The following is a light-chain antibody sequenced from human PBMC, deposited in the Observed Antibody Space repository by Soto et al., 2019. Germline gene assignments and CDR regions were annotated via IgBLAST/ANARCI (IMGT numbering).Light chain of an antibody. J-gene: IGLJ1*01. Sequence: QSVLTQPPSVSATPGQKVTISCSGSGSNLGRNYVSWYQQLPGTAPKLLIYDNVYRFSGIPDRFSASKSGTSATLGITGLQTGDEGDYYCGSRDNILRAYVFGTGTKVTVL. V-gene: IGLV1-51*01. CDR2: DNV. CDR3: GSRDNILRAYV. CDR1: GSNLGRNY.